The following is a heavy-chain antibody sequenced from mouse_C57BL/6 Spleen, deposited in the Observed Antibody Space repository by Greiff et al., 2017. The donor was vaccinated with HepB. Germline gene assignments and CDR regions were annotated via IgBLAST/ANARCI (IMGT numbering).Heavy chain of an antibody. CDR1: GYTFTDYN. Sequence: EVKLVESGPELVKPGASVKIPCKASGYTFTDYNMDWVKQSHGKSLEWIGDINPNNGGTIYNQKFKGKATLTVDKSSSTAYMELRSLTSEDTAVYYCARLYGHYYYAMDYWGQGTSVTVSS. V-gene: IGHV1-18*01. CDR3: ARLYGHYYYAMDY. D-gene: IGHD1-1*01. CDR2: INPNNGGT. J-gene: IGHJ4*01.